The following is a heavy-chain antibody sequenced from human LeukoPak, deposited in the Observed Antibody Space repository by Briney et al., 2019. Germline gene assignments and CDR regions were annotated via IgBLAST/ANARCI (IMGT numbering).Heavy chain of an antibody. CDR1: GYSISSGYY. CDR2: IYHSGST. Sequence: PSETLSLTCTVSGYSISSGYYWGWIRQPPGKGLEWIGRIYHSGSTNYNPSLKSRVTISVDKSKNQFSLKLSSVTAADTAVYYCARYAVGSSWDPSDYYYYYMDVWGKGTTVTVSS. D-gene: IGHD6-13*01. J-gene: IGHJ6*03. V-gene: IGHV4-38-2*02. CDR3: ARYAVGSSWDPSDYYYYYMDV.